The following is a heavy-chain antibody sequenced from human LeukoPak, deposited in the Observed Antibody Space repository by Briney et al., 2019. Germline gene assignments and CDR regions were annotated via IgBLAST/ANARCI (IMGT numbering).Heavy chain of an antibody. CDR1: GGSMSSSSNY. D-gene: IGHD6-13*01. CDR3: ARHKAVAGAGTDC. Sequence: SETLSLTCTVSGGSMSSSSNYWGWIRQPPGKGLEWIGSIYYSGSTYYNPSLKSRVTISVDTSKKQFSLKLSSVTAADTAVYYCARHKAVAGAGTDCWGQGTLVIASS. J-gene: IGHJ4*02. V-gene: IGHV4-39*01. CDR2: IYYSGST.